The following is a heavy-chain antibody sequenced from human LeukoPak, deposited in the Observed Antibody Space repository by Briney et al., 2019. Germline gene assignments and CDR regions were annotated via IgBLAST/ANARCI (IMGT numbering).Heavy chain of an antibody. CDR3: AKAYCSGGSCCESFYFFALDV. CDR2: ISWSSGSI. Sequence: GRSLRLSCAASGFTFDNYAMHWVRQPPGKGLEWVSGISWSSGSIGYADSVKGRFTIYRDNAKNSLYLQRNSLRAEYTALYYCAKAYCSGGSCCESFYFFALDVWGQGTTVTVSS. CDR1: GFTFDNYA. J-gene: IGHJ6*02. D-gene: IGHD2-15*01. V-gene: IGHV3-9*01.